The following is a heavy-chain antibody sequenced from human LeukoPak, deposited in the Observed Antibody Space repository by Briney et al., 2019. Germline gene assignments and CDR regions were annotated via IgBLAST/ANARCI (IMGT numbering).Heavy chain of an antibody. D-gene: IGHD1-7*01. V-gene: IGHV4-34*01. Sequence: SETLSLTCAVYGGSFSGYYWSWIRQPPGKGLEWIGEINHSGSTNYNPSLKSRVTISVDTSKNQFSLNLSSVTAADTAVYYCARGYGVGITGTTRLYYYYMDVWGKGTTVTVSS. J-gene: IGHJ6*03. CDR1: GGSFSGYY. CDR2: INHSGST. CDR3: ARGYGVGITGTTRLYYYYMDV.